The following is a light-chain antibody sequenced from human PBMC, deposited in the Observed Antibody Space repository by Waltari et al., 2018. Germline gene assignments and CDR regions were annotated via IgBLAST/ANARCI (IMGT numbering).Light chain of an antibody. Sequence: QSALTQPASVSGSPGQSLTISCTGTSSDVGGYNSVAWYQQHSGKAPKLMIYEVSHRPSGVSNRFSGSKSGNTASLTISGLQAEDEADYYCSSFTSSITRVFGTGTKVTVL. CDR2: EVS. CDR3: SSFTSSITRV. J-gene: IGLJ1*01. V-gene: IGLV2-14*01. CDR1: SSDVGGYNS.